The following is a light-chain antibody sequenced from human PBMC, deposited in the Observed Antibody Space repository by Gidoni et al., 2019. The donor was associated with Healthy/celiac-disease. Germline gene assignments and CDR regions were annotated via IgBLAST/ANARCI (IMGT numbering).Light chain of an antibody. CDR3: QQRSNWPYT. J-gene: IGKJ2*01. CDR1: QSVSSY. V-gene: IGKV3-11*01. CDR2: DAS. Sequence: EIVLTQSPATLSLSPGERATLPCTASQSVSSYLAWYQPKPGQAPRLLIYDASNRATGIPARFSGSGSGTDFTLTISSLEPEDFAVYYCQQRSNWPYTFGQGTKLEIK.